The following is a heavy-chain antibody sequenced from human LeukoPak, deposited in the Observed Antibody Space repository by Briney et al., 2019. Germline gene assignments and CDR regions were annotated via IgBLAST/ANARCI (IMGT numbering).Heavy chain of an antibody. J-gene: IGHJ4*02. V-gene: IGHV3-48*01. CDR1: GFTFSSYS. CDR2: ISSSSSTI. Sequence: GGPLRLSCAASGFTFSSYSMNWVRQAPGKGLEWVSYISSSSSTIYYADSVKGRFTISRDNAKNSLYLQMNSLRAEDTAVYYCAKWSGYYWDYYFDYWGQGTLVTVSS. D-gene: IGHD3-3*01. CDR3: AKWSGYYWDYYFDY.